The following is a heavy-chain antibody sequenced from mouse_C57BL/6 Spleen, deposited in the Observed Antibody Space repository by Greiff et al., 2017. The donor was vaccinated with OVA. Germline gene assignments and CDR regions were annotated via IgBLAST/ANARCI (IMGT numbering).Heavy chain of an antibody. V-gene: IGHV1-42*01. CDR3: ARPLYDGYYIYYAMDD. Sequence: VQLQQSGPELVKPGASVKISCKASGYSFTGYYMNWVKQSPEKSLEWIGEINPSTGGTTYNQKFKAKATLTVDKSSSTAYMQLKSLTSEDSAVYYCARPLYDGYYIYYAMDDWGQGTSVTVSS. J-gene: IGHJ4*01. CDR2: INPSTGGT. D-gene: IGHD2-3*01. CDR1: GYSFTGYY.